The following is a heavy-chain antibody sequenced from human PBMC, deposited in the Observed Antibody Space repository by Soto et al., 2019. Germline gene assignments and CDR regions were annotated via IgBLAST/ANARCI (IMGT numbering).Heavy chain of an antibody. D-gene: IGHD3-3*01. V-gene: IGHV1-58*01. J-gene: IGHJ4*02. CDR2: IVVGSGNT. CDR1: GFTFTSSA. CDR3: AADTIFGVVTLDY. Sequence: SVKVSCKASGFTFTSSAVQWVRQARGQRLEWIGWIVVGSGNTNYAQKFQERVTITRDMSTSTAYMELSSLRSEDTAVYYCAADTIFGVVTLDYWGQGTLVTVSS.